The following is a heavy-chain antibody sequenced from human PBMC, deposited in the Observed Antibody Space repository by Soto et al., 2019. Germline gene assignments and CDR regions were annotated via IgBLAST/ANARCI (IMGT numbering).Heavy chain of an antibody. CDR1: GFTFSSYS. V-gene: IGHV3-21*01. J-gene: IGHJ4*02. D-gene: IGHD3-22*01. CDR3: ASAEYYYDSSGWYY. CDR2: ISSSSSYI. Sequence: EVQLVESGGGLVKPGGSLRLSCAASGFTFSSYSMNWVRQAPGKGLEWVSSISSSSSYIYYADSVKGRFTISRDNAKNSLYLQMNSLRDEDTAVYYCASAEYYYDSSGWYYWGQGTLVTVSS.